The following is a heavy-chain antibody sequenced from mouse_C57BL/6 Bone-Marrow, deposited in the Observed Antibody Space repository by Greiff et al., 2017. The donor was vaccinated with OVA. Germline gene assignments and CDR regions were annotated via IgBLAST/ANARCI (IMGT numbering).Heavy chain of an antibody. Sequence: EVHLVESGGGLVKPGGSLKLSCAASGFTFSDYGMHWVRQAPEKGLEWVAYISSGSSTIYYADTVKGRFTISRDNAKNTLFLQMTSLRSEDTAMYYCARSDGYYFWFAYWGQGTLVTVSA. CDR1: GFTFSDYG. J-gene: IGHJ3*01. V-gene: IGHV5-17*01. CDR3: ARSDGYYFWFAY. CDR2: ISSGSSTI. D-gene: IGHD2-3*01.